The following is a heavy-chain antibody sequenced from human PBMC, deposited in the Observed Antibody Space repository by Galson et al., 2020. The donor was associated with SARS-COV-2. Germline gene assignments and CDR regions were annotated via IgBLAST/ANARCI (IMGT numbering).Heavy chain of an antibody. D-gene: IGHD3-10*01. Sequence: GGSLRLSCAASGFSFSSNAMAWVRQAPGQGLQWLAVITDNGRNIYYAGSVKGRFTISRDNSKSTLYLQMNSLRAGDTAVYYCAKDLPSSGWAFDSWGQVTLVTVSS. V-gene: IGHV3-23*01. J-gene: IGHJ4*02. CDR2: ITDNGRNI. CDR3: AKDLPSSGWAFDS. CDR1: GFSFSSNA.